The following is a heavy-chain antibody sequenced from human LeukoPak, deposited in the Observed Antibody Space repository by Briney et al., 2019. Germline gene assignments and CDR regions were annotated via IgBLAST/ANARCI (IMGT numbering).Heavy chain of an antibody. D-gene: IGHD3-10*01. CDR3: ARESGDDAFDI. V-gene: IGHV3-21*01. J-gene: IGHJ3*02. Sequence: GGSLRLSCAASGFTFSSYSMNWVRQAPGKGLEWVSSISSSSSYIYYADPVKGRFTISRDNAKNSLYLQMNSLRAEDTAVYYCARESGDDAFDIWGQGTMVTVSS. CDR1: GFTFSSYS. CDR2: ISSSSSYI.